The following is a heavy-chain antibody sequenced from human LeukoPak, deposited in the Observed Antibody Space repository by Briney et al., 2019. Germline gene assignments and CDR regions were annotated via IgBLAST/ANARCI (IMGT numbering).Heavy chain of an antibody. Sequence: SETLSLTCTVSGGSLSSSSYYWGWIRQPPGKGREWIGIIYYRGSTYYNPSLKSRATISVDTSKNQSSLKLSSVTAAATAVYYCAREGSGSYVRAFDNWGQGTMVTVSS. CDR2: IYYRGST. D-gene: IGHD1-26*01. CDR3: AREGSGSYVRAFDN. V-gene: IGHV4-39*07. J-gene: IGHJ3*02. CDR1: GGSLSSSSYY.